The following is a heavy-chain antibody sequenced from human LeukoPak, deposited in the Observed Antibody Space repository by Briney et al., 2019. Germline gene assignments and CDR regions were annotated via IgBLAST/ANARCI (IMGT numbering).Heavy chain of an antibody. CDR2: IRSKAYGGTT. V-gene: IGHV3-49*04. CDR3: TRDHIVVVVAATRVYCYHYMDV. D-gene: IGHD2-15*01. Sequence: GGSLRLSCTASGFTFGDYAMSWVRQAPGKGLEWVGFIRSKAYGGTTEYAASVKGRFTISRDDSKSIAYLQMNSLKTEDTAVYYCTRDHIVVVVAATRVYCYHYMDVWGKGTTVTISS. J-gene: IGHJ6*03. CDR1: GFTFGDYA.